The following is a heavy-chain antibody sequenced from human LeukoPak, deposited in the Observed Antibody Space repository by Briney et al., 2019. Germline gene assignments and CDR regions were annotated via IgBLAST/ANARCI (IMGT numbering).Heavy chain of an antibody. D-gene: IGHD3-22*01. CDR1: GFTFSNAW. CDR2: IKSQSDGGTT. Sequence: GGSLRLSCAASGFTFSNAWMSWVRQAPGEGLEWVGRIKSQSDGGTTDYAAPVKGRFTITRDDSKNTLYLQMNSLKTEDTAFYYCTTDRKYYYDSSVYYSRFDSWGQGTLVTVSS. CDR3: TTDRKYYYDSSVYYSRFDS. J-gene: IGHJ4*02. V-gene: IGHV3-15*01.